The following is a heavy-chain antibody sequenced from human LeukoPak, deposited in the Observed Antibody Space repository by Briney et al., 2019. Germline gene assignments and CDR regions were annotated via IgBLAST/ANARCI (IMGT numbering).Heavy chain of an antibody. Sequence: SETLSHTCTVSGGSISSYYWCCIRQPPGKGLEWIGYIYYSRGTNYNPSLKSRVTISVDTSKNQFSLKLSSVTAADTAVYYCVRDRDSFDYSGQGTMVTVSS. CDR1: GGSISSYY. CDR3: VRDRDSFDY. J-gene: IGHJ3*01. V-gene: IGHV4-59*01. CDR2: IYYSRGT.